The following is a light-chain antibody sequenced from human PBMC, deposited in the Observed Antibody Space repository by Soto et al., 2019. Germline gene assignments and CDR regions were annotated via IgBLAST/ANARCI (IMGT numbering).Light chain of an antibody. CDR2: GAS. J-gene: IGKJ2*01. CDR1: QSVSSSY. Sequence: EIVLTQSPGTLSLSPGERATLSCRASQSVSSSYLAWYQQKPGQAPRLLIYGASSRATGIPDRFSGSVSWTDFTLTISRLEPEDFAVYYCQKYGRSLYTFGKGTKLESK. CDR3: QKYGRSLYT. V-gene: IGKV3-20*01.